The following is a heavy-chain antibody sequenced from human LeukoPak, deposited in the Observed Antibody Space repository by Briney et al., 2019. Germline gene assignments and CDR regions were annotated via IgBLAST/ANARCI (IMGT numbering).Heavy chain of an antibody. CDR3: ARDCGTQQLERVSYYYYGMDV. D-gene: IGHD6-13*01. J-gene: IGHJ6*02. CDR1: GYTFTSYY. CDR2: INPSGGST. Sequence: ASVKVSCKASGYTFTSYYMHWVRLAPGQGLEWMGIINPSGGSTSYAQKFQGRVTMTRDTSTSTVYMELSSLRSEDTAVYYCARDCGTQQLERVSYYYYGMDVWGQGTTVTVSS. V-gene: IGHV1-46*01.